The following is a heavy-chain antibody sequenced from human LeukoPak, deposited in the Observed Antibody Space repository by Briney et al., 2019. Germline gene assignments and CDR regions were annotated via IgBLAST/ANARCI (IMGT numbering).Heavy chain of an antibody. Sequence: SETLSLTCTVSGGSISSSSYYWGWIRQPPGKGLEWIGSIYYSGSTYYNPSLKSRVTISVDTSKNQFSLKLSSVTAADTAAYYCARVVVITTPIDYWGQGTLVTVSS. D-gene: IGHD3-22*01. CDR2: IYYSGST. CDR1: GGSISSSSYY. J-gene: IGHJ4*02. V-gene: IGHV4-39*07. CDR3: ARVVVITTPIDY.